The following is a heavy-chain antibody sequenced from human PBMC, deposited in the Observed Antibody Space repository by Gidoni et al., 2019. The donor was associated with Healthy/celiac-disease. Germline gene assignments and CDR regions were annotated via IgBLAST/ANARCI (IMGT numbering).Heavy chain of an antibody. Sequence: QITLTESGPTLVKPTQTLPLTCTFSVFSLRTSGVGVGWIRQPPGKALEWLALIYWNDDKRYSPSLKSRLTITKDTSKNQVGRTMTNMDPVDTATYYCAHPGIAGDGTGFDYWGQGTLVTVSS. V-gene: IGHV2-5*01. CDR1: VFSLRTSGVG. CDR3: AHPGIAGDGTGFDY. CDR2: IYWNDDK. D-gene: IGHD6-19*01. J-gene: IGHJ4*02.